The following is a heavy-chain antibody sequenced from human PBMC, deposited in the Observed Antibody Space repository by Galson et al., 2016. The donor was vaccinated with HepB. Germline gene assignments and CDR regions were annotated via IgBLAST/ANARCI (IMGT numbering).Heavy chain of an antibody. CDR1: GDSVTSGAYS. D-gene: IGHD6-19*01. J-gene: IGHJ4*02. V-gene: IGHV4-31*03. Sequence: TLSLTCSVSGDSVTSGAYSWSWIRQPPGKGLEWIGYIYDSGTTFYNASLNSRLSISVDTSENQFFLKLSSVTAADTALFYCAAVISGCSLDYWGQGILVTVSA. CDR3: AAVISGCSLDY. CDR2: IYDSGTT.